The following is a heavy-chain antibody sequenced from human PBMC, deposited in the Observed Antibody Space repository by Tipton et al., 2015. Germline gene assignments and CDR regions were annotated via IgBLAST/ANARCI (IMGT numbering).Heavy chain of an antibody. Sequence: GLVKPSETLSLTCTVSGGSVSSGSYYWSWIRQPPGKGLEWIGRIYTSGSTNYNPSLKSRVTISVDTSKNQFSLKLSSVTAADTAVYYCANFDIRGWFDPWGQGTLVTVSS. CDR2: IYTSGST. D-gene: IGHD3-9*01. J-gene: IGHJ5*02. V-gene: IGHV4-61*01. CDR1: GGSVSSGSYY. CDR3: ANFDIRGWFDP.